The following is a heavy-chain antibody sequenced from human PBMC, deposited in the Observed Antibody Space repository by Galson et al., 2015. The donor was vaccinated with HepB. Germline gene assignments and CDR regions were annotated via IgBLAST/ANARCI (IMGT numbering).Heavy chain of an antibody. CDR1: GYTFTNYY. V-gene: IGHV1-46*03. Sequence: SVKVSCKASGYTFTNYYMHWVRQAPGQGLEWMGIINPSGGSTSYAQKFQGRVTMTRDTSTSTVYMELSSLRSEDMAVYYCARAKGHYDSSGYYYFDYWGQGTLVTVSS. J-gene: IGHJ4*02. CDR3: ARAKGHYDSSGYYYFDY. CDR2: INPSGGST. D-gene: IGHD3-22*01.